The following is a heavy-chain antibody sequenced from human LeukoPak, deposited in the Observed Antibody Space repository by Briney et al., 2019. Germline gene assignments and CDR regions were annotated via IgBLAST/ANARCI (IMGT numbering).Heavy chain of an antibody. D-gene: IGHD7-27*01. CDR3: ASGDNFDY. CDR2: IKQDASEK. J-gene: IGHJ4*02. Sequence: PGGSLRLSCAASGFTFSSYWMSWVRQAPGKGLEWVANIKQDASEKNYVDSVKGRFTISRDNAKNSLYLQMSSLRAEGTAVYFCASGDNFDYWGQGTLVTVSS. CDR1: GFTFSSYW. V-gene: IGHV3-7*01.